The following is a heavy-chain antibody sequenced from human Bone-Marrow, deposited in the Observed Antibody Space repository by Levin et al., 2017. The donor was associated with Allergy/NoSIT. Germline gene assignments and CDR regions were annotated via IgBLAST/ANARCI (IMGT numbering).Heavy chain of an antibody. J-gene: IGHJ4*02. D-gene: IGHD5-24*01. CDR3: ARREVEMATSSYYFDY. CDR2: IWPGDSDA. CDR1: GYDFNRYW. Sequence: PGASVKVSCEGSGYDFNRYWIGWVRQGPGEGLEWMGIIWPGDSDAKYSPSFQGQVTISVDKSITTAYLQWDSLKASDTAFYYCARREVEMATSSYYFDYWGQGTLVTVSS. V-gene: IGHV5-51*01.